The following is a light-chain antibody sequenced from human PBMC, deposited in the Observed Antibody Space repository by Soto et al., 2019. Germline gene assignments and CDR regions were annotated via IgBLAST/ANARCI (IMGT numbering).Light chain of an antibody. V-gene: IGLV2-14*03. CDR2: DVS. J-gene: IGLJ1*01. CDR1: SSDVGAYNY. Sequence: QSVLTQPASVSGSPGQSITISCTGTSSDVGAYNYVSWYQHHPGNAPKLLIYDVSTRPSGVSNRFSGSKSGNTASLTISGLQAEDVADYYCRSYTTSTTRVFGTGTKVHVL. CDR3: RSYTTSTTRV.